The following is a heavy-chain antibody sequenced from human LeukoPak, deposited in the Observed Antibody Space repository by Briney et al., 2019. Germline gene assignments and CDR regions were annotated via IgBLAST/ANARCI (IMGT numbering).Heavy chain of an antibody. J-gene: IGHJ5*02. V-gene: IGHV3-30*02. CDR1: GFTFSSYG. D-gene: IGHD5-12*01. CDR2: IRYDGSNK. Sequence: GGSLRLSCAASGFTFSSYGMHWVRQAPGKGLEWVAFIRYDGSNKKYADSLKGRFTISRDNSKNTLYLQMNSLRAEDTAVYYCAKDASGSTNWFDPWGQGTLVTVSS. CDR3: AKDASGSTNWFDP.